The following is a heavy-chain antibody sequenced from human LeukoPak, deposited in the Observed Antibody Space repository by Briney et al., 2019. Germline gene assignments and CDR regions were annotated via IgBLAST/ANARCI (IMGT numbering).Heavy chain of an antibody. CDR1: GGSISSYY. CDR3: ARAVEMATMDI. D-gene: IGHD5-24*01. Sequence: SSETLSLTCTVSGGSISSYYWSWTRQPPGKGLEWIGYIYYSGSTNYNPSLKSRVTISVDTSKNQFSLKLSSVTAADTAVYYCARAVEMATMDIWGQGTMVTVSS. V-gene: IGHV4-59*01. CDR2: IYYSGST. J-gene: IGHJ3*02.